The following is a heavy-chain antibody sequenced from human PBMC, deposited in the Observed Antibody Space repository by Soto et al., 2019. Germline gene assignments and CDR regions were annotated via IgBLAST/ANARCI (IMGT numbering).Heavy chain of an antibody. Sequence: PGGSLRLSCAASGFTFSSYDMHWVRQATGKGLEWVSAIGTAGDTYYPGSVKGRFTISRENAKNSLYLQMNSLRAGDTAEYYCARGGFPETTRNWYFDLWGRGTLVTVSS. J-gene: IGHJ2*01. V-gene: IGHV3-13*01. CDR3: ARGGFPETTRNWYFDL. CDR2: IGTAGDT. CDR1: GFTFSSYD.